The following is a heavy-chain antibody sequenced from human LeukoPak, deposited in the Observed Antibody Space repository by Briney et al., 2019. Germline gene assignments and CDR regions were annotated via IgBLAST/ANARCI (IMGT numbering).Heavy chain of an antibody. D-gene: IGHD6-19*01. CDR2: IYTSGST. V-gene: IGHV4-4*09. Sequence: PSEILSLTCTVSGGSISSYFWSWIRQPPGKGLEWIGYIYTSGSTDYNPSLKSRVTISVDTSKNQFSLKLSSVTAVDTAVYYCARSTAMAVAGYFDYWGQGTLVTVSS. J-gene: IGHJ4*02. CDR3: ARSTAMAVAGYFDY. CDR1: GGSISSYF.